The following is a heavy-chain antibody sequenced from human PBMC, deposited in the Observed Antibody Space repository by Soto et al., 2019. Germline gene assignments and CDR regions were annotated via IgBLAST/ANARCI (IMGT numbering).Heavy chain of an antibody. CDR2: IWYDGSNK. CDR3: ARDLGRDYYYYGMDV. V-gene: IGHV3-33*01. CDR1: GFTFSSYG. Sequence: PGGSLRLSCAASGFTFSSYGMHWVRQAPGKGLEWVAVIWYDGSNKYYADSVKGRFTISRDNSKNTLYLQMNSLRAEDTAVYYCARDLGRDYYYYGMDVWGQGTTVTVS. J-gene: IGHJ6*02.